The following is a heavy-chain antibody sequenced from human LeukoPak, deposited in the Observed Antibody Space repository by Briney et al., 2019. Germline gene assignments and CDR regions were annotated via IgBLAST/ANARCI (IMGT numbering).Heavy chain of an antibody. D-gene: IGHD1-26*01. V-gene: IGHV4-61*02. CDR3: ARGGVESIVGATTLFDY. CDR1: GGPISSGSYY. J-gene: IGHJ4*02. Sequence: SETLSLTCTVSGGPISSGSYYWSWIRQPAGKGLEWIGRIYTSGSTNYNPSLKSRVTISVDTSKNQFSLKLSSVTAADTAVYYCARGGVESIVGATTLFDYWGQGTLVTVSS. CDR2: IYTSGST.